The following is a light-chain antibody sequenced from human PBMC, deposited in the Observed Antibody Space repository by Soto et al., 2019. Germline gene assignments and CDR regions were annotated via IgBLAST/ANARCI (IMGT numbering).Light chain of an antibody. V-gene: IGKV2-30*01. Sequence: DVVMTQSSLSLPVTLGQPASISCRSSQSLVSSDGNTYLIWFQQRPGQSPRRLIYKVSNRDSGVPDRFSGSGSGTDFTLEISRVEAEDVGVYYCMQGTHWPWTFGQGTKVEIK. CDR2: KVS. CDR1: QSLVSSDGNTY. J-gene: IGKJ1*01. CDR3: MQGTHWPWT.